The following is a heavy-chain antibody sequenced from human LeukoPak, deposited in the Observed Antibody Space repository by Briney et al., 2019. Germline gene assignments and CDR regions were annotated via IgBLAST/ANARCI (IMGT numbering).Heavy chain of an antibody. CDR3: AREMRVGDAFDI. V-gene: IGHV4-4*07. CDR1: GGSISSYY. CDR2: IYTSGST. Sequence: SETLSLTCTVSGGSISSYYWSWIRQPAGKGLEWIGRIYTSGSTNYNPSLKSRVTMSVDTSKNQFSLKLSSVTAADTAVSYCAREMRVGDAFDIWGQGTMVTVSS. J-gene: IGHJ3*02. D-gene: IGHD2-15*01.